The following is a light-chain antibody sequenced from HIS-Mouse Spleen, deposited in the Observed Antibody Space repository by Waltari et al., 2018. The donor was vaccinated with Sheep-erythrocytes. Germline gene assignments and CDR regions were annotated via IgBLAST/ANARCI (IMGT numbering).Light chain of an antibody. Sequence: QSALTQPRSVSGSPGQSVTISCTGTSSDVGGSNYVSWYQQHPGKAPKPMISDVSRRPSGVPGRFSGSKSGNTASLTISGLQAEDEADYYCCSYAGSYNHVFATGTKVTVL. CDR1: SSDVGGSNY. J-gene: IGLJ1*01. CDR3: CSYAGSYNHV. CDR2: DVS. V-gene: IGLV2-11*01.